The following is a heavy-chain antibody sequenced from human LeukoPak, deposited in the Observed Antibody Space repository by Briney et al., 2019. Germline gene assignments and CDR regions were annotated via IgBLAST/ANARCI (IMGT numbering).Heavy chain of an antibody. Sequence: GGSLRLSCAVSGFTFSYYSMNWVRQAPGKGLEWVSYISSSGSTTYYADSVKGRFTVSRDNAKNSLYLQMNSLRDEDTAVYYCARSSSSGGGDSFDIWGQGTMVTVSS. J-gene: IGHJ3*02. CDR3: ARSSSSGGGDSFDI. D-gene: IGHD2-21*01. CDR2: ISSSGSTT. V-gene: IGHV3-48*02. CDR1: GFTFSYYS.